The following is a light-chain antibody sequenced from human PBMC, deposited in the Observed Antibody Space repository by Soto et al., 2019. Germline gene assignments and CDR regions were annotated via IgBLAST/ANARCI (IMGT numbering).Light chain of an antibody. Sequence: MTHSPSTLSATAGDIVTITCRASQSISAWLAWYQQKPGQAPRLLIYGASTRATGIPARFSGSGSGTEFTLTISSLQSEDFAVYYCQQFNNWPRTFGQGTKVDIK. CDR3: QQFNNWPRT. J-gene: IGKJ1*01. V-gene: IGKV3-15*01. CDR2: GAS. CDR1: QSISAW.